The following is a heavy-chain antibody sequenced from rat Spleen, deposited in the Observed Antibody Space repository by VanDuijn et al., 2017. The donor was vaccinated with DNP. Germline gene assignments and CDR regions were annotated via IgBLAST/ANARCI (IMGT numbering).Heavy chain of an antibody. CDR2: ISSGGVT. D-gene: IGHD5-1*01. CDR3: ATWED. CDR1: GFSLTNYT. V-gene: IGHV2-6*01. Sequence: QVQLKESGPGLVQPSQTLSLTCTVSGFSLTNYTINWVRQPPGKVLEWIAAISSGGVTYYNPPLKSRLSVSRDTSKNQVFLKMNNLQTEDTAMYFCATWEDWGQGVMVTVSS. J-gene: IGHJ2*01.